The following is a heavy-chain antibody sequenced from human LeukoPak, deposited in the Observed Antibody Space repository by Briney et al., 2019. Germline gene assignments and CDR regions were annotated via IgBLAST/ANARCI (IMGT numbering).Heavy chain of an antibody. D-gene: IGHD3-9*01. Sequence: SETLSLTCAVSGGSISSGGYSWSWIRQPPGKGLEWIGSIYHSGSTYYNPSLKSRVTISVDTSKNQFSLKLSSVTAADTAVYYCARTYYDILTGYYNHWGQGTLVTVSS. J-gene: IGHJ5*02. CDR2: IYHSGST. CDR1: GGSISSGGYS. V-gene: IGHV4-30-2*03. CDR3: ARTYYDILTGYYNH.